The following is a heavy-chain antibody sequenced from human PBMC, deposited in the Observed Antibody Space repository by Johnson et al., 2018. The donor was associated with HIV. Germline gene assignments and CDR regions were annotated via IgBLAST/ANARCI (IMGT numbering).Heavy chain of an antibody. V-gene: IGHV3-30*18. Sequence: QVQLVESGGGVVQPGRSLRLSCAASGFSFSSYGIHWVRQAPGQGLEWVAYISYHVGNRYYADSVKGRFTISRDNSMNTLNLQINSLRAVATAVYYCAKVGLELLAGTFAIWCQGTMVTVSS. CDR2: ISYHVGNR. CDR3: AKVGLELLAGTFAI. CDR1: GFSFSSYG. D-gene: IGHD1-7*01. J-gene: IGHJ3*02.